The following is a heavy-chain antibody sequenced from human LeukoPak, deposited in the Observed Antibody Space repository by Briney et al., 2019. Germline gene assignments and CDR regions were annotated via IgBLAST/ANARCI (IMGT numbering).Heavy chain of an antibody. J-gene: IGHJ6*03. CDR1: GYTFTGYY. V-gene: IGHV1-2*02. D-gene: IGHD5-18*01. CDR2: INPNSGGT. Sequence: GASVKVSCKASGYTFTGYYMHWVRQAPGQGLEWMGWINPNSGGTNYAQKFQGRVTMTRDTSISTAYMELSRLRSDDTAVYYCARDVLWLLKTYYYYMDVWGKGTTVTISS. CDR3: ARDVLWLLKTYYYYMDV.